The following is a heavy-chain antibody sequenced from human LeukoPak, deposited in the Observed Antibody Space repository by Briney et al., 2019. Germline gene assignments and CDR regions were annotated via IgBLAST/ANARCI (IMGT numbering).Heavy chain of an antibody. Sequence: PSETLSLTCAVYGGSFSGYFWSWIRQPPGKGLEWIGEINHSGSTNYNPSLKSRVTISLDKSKSHFSLKLTSVTAADTAVYYCARGRGYGGNYLRSFDIWGQGTMVTVSS. D-gene: IGHD1-26*01. CDR3: ARGRGYGGNYLRSFDI. V-gene: IGHV4-34*01. CDR1: GGSFSGYF. CDR2: INHSGST. J-gene: IGHJ3*02.